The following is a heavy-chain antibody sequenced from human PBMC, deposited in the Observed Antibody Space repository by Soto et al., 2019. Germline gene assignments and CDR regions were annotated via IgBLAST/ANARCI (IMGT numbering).Heavy chain of an antibody. CDR2: IWYDGSNK. Sequence: QVQLVESGGGVVQPGRSLRLSCAASGFTFSSYGMHWVRQAPGKGLEWVAVIWYDGSNKYYADSVKGRFTISRDNSKNTLHLQMNSLRAEDTAVYYCARPGIITMVRFGAFDIWGQGTMVTVSS. J-gene: IGHJ3*02. CDR3: ARPGIITMVRFGAFDI. V-gene: IGHV3-33*01. D-gene: IGHD3-10*01. CDR1: GFTFSSYG.